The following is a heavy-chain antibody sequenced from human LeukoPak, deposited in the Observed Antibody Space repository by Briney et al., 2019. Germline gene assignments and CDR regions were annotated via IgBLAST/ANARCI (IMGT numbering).Heavy chain of an antibody. CDR3: ARDFRGLSWYFDY. D-gene: IGHD3-10*01. J-gene: IGHJ4*02. Sequence: GGSLRLSCAASGFTFSNYNMNWARQAPGKGLEWLSYISSSSSTIYYADSVKGRFTISRDNAKNSLYLQMNSLRAEDTAVYYCARDFRGLSWYFDYWGQGALVTVSS. V-gene: IGHV3-48*01. CDR1: GFTFSNYN. CDR2: ISSSSSTI.